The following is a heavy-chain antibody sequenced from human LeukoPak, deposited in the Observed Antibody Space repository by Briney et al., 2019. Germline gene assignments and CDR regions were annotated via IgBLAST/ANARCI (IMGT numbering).Heavy chain of an antibody. J-gene: IGHJ5*02. CDR2: IIPTFGTA. Sequence: ASVKVSCKASGGTFSSYAISWVRQAPGQGLEWMGGIIPTFGTANYAQKSQGRVTITADESTSTAYMELSSLRSEDTAVYYCAREGGYSYAFDPWGQGTLVTVSS. D-gene: IGHD5-18*01. CDR1: GGTFSSYA. V-gene: IGHV1-69*01. CDR3: AREGGYSYAFDP.